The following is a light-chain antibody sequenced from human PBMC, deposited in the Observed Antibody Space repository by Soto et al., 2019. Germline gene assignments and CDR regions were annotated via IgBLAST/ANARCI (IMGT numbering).Light chain of an antibody. CDR1: QSVSTD. V-gene: IGKV3-11*01. J-gene: IGKJ4*01. Sequence: EIVLTQSPATLSLSPGERATLSCRASQSVSTDFAWYQQKPGQAPRLLIYDASTRATGIPARFSGSGSATDVALTISSLEPEDFAIYYCQQRRNWPLTFGGGTKVEIK. CDR2: DAS. CDR3: QQRRNWPLT.